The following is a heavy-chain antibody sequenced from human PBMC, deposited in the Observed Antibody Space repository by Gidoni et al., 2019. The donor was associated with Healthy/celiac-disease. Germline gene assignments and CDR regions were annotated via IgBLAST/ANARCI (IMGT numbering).Heavy chain of an antibody. D-gene: IGHD6-25*01. Sequence: VKRVLTAAAGKKRGPSLQVACKPYGGSFTIYAISWVRQAPGQGLEWMGGFIPIYGTANYAQQFHDRVMITAADSSSTAYMVLLSRISADTAVYYCAGRVVSSGWYFGYWGQGTLVTVSS. CDR1: GGSFTIYA. V-gene: IGHV1-69*01. CDR2: FIPIYGTA. J-gene: IGHJ4*02. CDR3: AGRVVSSGWYFGY.